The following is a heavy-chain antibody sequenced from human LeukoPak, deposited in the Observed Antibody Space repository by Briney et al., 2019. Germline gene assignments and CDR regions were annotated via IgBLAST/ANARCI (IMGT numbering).Heavy chain of an antibody. Sequence: ASVKVSCKASGYTFTSYAMNWVRQAPGQGLEWMGWINTNTGNPTYAQGFTGRFVFSLDTSVSTAYLQISSLKAEDTAVYYCARVKDGYNYYYYYMDVWGKGTTVTISS. D-gene: IGHD5-24*01. V-gene: IGHV7-4-1*02. CDR1: GYTFTSYA. J-gene: IGHJ6*03. CDR3: ARVKDGYNYYYYYMDV. CDR2: INTNTGNP.